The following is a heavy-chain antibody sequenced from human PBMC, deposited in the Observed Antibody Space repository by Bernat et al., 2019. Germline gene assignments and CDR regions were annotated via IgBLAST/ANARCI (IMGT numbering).Heavy chain of an antibody. V-gene: IGHV3-15*07. CDR2: IKSKTDGGTT. J-gene: IGHJ6*02. CDR3: ARDPAPYCSGGSCYSGYYCYGMDV. CDR1: SNAW. D-gene: IGHD2-15*01. Sequence: SNAWMNLVRQAPWMGLEWVGRIKSKTDGGTTDYAAPAKGRFTISRDNSKNTLYLQMNSLRAEDPAVYYCARDPAPYCSGGSCYSGYYCYGMDVWRQGPTVTV.